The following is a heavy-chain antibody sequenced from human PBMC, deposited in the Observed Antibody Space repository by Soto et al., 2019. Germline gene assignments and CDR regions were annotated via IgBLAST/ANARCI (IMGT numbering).Heavy chain of an antibody. CDR2: IYPGDSDT. V-gene: IGHV5-51*01. CDR1: GYRFNSYW. D-gene: IGHD3-16*01. Sequence: PGESLKISCKGSGYRFNSYWIGWVRQMPGKGLEWIGMIYPGDSDTTYSPSFQGQVTMSADKSISTAYHEWNSLKASDTATYYCASQGSNGAHVYYAMDVWGQGTTVTVSS. CDR3: ASQGSNGAHVYYAMDV. J-gene: IGHJ6*02.